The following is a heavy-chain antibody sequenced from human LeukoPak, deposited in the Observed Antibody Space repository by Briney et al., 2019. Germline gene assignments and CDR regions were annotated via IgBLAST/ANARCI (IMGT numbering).Heavy chain of an antibody. J-gene: IGHJ4*02. V-gene: IGHV3-48*02. D-gene: IGHD3-22*01. CDR3: ARDFRYHDSSGYYSFDY. CDR2: LSGRSNSI. Sequence: GGSLRLSCAASGFTFTTYGMNWVRQAPGKGLEWVSYLSGRSNSIYYAESVKGRFTISRDNAKNSLYLQMNSLRDEDTAVYYCARDFRYHDSSGYYSFDYWGQGTLVSVSS. CDR1: GFTFTTYG.